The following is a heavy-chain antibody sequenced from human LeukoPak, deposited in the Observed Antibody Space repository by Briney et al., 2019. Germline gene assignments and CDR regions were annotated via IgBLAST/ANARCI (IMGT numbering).Heavy chain of an antibody. V-gene: IGHV3-48*04. J-gene: IGHJ4*02. CDR3: ARADDSSSGYFDY. CDR1: GFTFSGSA. D-gene: IGHD6-6*01. CDR2: ISSSGNSI. Sequence: PGGSLRLSCAASGFTFSGSALHWVRQAPGKGLEWVSYISSSGNSISYADSVKGRFTISRDNAKNSLYLQMNSLRAEDTAVYYCARADDSSSGYFDYWGQGTLVTVSS.